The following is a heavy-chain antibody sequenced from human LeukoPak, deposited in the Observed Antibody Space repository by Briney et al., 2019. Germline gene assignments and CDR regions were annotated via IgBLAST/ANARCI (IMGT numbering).Heavy chain of an antibody. D-gene: IGHD7-27*01. V-gene: IGHV3-9*01. J-gene: IGHJ3*02. CDR3: AKDIMSSGDGAFDT. Sequence: PGRSLRLSCAASGFTFDDYAMHWVRQAPGKGLEWASGISWNSGSIGYADSVKGRFTISRDNAKNSLYLQMNSLRAEDTALYYCAKDIMSSGDGAFDTWGQGTMVTVSS. CDR2: ISWNSGSI. CDR1: GFTFDDYA.